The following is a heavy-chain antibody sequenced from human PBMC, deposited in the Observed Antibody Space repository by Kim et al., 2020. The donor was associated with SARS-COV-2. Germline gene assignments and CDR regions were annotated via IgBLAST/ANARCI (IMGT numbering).Heavy chain of an antibody. Sequence: GGSLRLSCAASGFTFSSYGMHWVRQAPGKGLEWVAVISYDGSNKYYADSVKGRFTISRGNSKNTLYLQMNSLRAEDTAVYYCARGLRYFDWLLYTDYYYGMDVWGQGTTVTVSS. V-gene: IGHV3-33*05. CDR2: ISYDGSNK. CDR1: GFTFSSYG. J-gene: IGHJ6*02. CDR3: ARGLRYFDWLLYTDYYYGMDV. D-gene: IGHD3-9*01.